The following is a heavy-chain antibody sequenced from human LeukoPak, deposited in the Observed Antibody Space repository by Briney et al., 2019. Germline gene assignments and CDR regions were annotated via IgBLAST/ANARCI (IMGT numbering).Heavy chain of an antibody. CDR2: ISGSGGRT. D-gene: IGHD1-1*01. CDR1: GFTFSNYA. CDR3: AKDAWSEGFDP. J-gene: IGHJ5*02. V-gene: IGHV3-23*01. Sequence: GGSLRLSCAASGFTFSNYAMSWVRQAPGKGLEWVSGISGSGGRTYYADSVKGRFTISRDNSKNTLYLQMNSLRAEDTAIYYCAKDAWSEGFDPWGQGTLVTVSS.